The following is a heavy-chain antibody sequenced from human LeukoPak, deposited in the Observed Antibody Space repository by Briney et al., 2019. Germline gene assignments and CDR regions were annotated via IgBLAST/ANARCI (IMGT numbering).Heavy chain of an antibody. CDR2: ISPSGASI. J-gene: IGHJ3*01. V-gene: IGHV3-23*01. Sequence: GGSLGLSCAASGFTFTSYGMAWVRQAPGKGLEWFSAISPSGASIFHADSVKGRFTISRDNSKNTLYLQMNSLGAEDTAVYYCAKFGFGDFPFQAFDVWGRGTMVIVSS. CDR3: AKFGFGDFPFQAFDV. CDR1: GFTFTSYG. D-gene: IGHD4-17*01.